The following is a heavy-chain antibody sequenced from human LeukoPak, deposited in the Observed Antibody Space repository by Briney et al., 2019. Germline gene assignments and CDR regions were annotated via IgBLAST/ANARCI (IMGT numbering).Heavy chain of an antibody. J-gene: IGHJ4*02. D-gene: IGHD2-2*02. Sequence: GGSLRLSCEASGFSFNNYAMSWVRQAPGKGLEWVSSISSSSSYIYYADSVKGRFTISRDNAKNSLYLQMNSLRAEDTAVYYCARERMTDCSSTSCYIALFDYWGQGTLVTVSS. CDR1: GFSFNNYA. V-gene: IGHV3-21*01. CDR2: ISSSSSYI. CDR3: ARERMTDCSSTSCYIALFDY.